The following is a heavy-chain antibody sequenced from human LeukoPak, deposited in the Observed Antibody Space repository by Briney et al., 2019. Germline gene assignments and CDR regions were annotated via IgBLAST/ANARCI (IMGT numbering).Heavy chain of an antibody. J-gene: IGHJ4*02. CDR2: IYYSGST. Sequence: SETLSLTCTVSGGSISSGGYYWSWIRQHPGKGLEWIGYIYYSGSTNYNPSLKSRVTMSVDTSKNQFSLKLSSVTAADTAVYYCARTDYGDSRGHFDYWGQGTLVTVSS. CDR3: ARTDYGDSRGHFDY. D-gene: IGHD4-17*01. CDR1: GGSISSGGYY. V-gene: IGHV4-61*08.